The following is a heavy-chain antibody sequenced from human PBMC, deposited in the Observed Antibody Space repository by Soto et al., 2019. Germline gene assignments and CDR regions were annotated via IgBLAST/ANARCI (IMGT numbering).Heavy chain of an antibody. J-gene: IGHJ6*02. CDR2: MYNTGST. CDR1: GGSISGYY. V-gene: IGHV4-59*01. Sequence: PSETLSLTCTVSGGSISGYYWSWIRQPPGKGLEWIGYMYNTGSTVYNPSFESRVTISVDTSKSQFSLRLNSVTAADTAVYYCARDLWGYCGTDCYPLDVWGQGTTVTVSS. CDR3: ARDLWGYCGTDCYPLDV. D-gene: IGHD2-21*02.